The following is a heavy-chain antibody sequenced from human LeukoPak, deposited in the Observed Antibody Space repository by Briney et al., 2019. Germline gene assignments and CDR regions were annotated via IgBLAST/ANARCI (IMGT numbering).Heavy chain of an antibody. V-gene: IGHV1-2*02. D-gene: IGHD4-23*01. CDR1: GYTFTGNY. J-gene: IGHJ6*02. CDR3: ARDHCSDGGRYEHHYFGMDV. CDR2: INPKSGGS. Sequence: ASVKVSCKASGYTFTGNYMHWVRQAPGQGLEWMGWINPKSGGSEYAQKYQGRVTMTRDTSISTAYMELSSLRSDDTAVYFCARDHCSDGGRYEHHYFGMDVWGQGTTVTVSS.